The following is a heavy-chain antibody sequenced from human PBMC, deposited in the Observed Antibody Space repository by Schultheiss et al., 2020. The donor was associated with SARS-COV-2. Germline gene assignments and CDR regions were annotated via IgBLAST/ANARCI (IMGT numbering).Heavy chain of an antibody. D-gene: IGHD6-6*01. Sequence: GESLKISCAASGFTFSYYYMSGVRQAPGKGLEWVSSISSSSSYIYYADSVKGRFTISRDNAKNSLYLQMNSLRAEDTAVYYCARSEYSSLDYWGQGTLVTVSS. CDR3: ARSEYSSLDY. CDR1: GFTFSYYY. V-gene: IGHV3-21*01. CDR2: ISSSSSYI. J-gene: IGHJ4*02.